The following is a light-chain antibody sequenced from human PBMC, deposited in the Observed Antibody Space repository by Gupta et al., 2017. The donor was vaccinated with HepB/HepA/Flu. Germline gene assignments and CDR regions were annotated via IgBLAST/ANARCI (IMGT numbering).Light chain of an antibody. CDR3: QQSDSTSCS. CDR2: AAS. CDR1: QSISSY. V-gene: IGKV1-39*01. Sequence: DIQMTQSPSSLSASVGDRVTITCRASQSISSYLNWYQQKPGKAPKLLIYAASSLQSGVPSRFSGSGSGTDFTLTISMLQPEDFATYYFQQSDSTSCSFGQGTKLEIK. J-gene: IGKJ2*04.